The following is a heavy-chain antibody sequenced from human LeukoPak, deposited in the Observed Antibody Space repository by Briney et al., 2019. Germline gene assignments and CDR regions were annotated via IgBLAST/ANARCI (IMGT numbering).Heavy chain of an antibody. J-gene: IGHJ4*02. D-gene: IGHD2-15*01. Sequence: PGGSLRLSCAASGFTFSSYSMNWVRQAPGKGLEWVSYISSSSTIYYADSVKGRFTISRDNAKNSLYLQMNSLRAEDTAVYCCASTRSHKFDYWGQGTLVTVSS. V-gene: IGHV3-48*04. CDR1: GFTFSSYS. CDR2: ISSSSTI. CDR3: ASTRSHKFDY.